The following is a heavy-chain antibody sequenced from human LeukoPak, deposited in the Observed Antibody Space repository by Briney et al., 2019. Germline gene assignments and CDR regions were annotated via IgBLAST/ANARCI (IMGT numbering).Heavy chain of an antibody. Sequence: PGGSLRLSCVGSGFTFRSHAMSWVRQAPEKGLEFVSGIYEDGGTTSYADSVKGRFSISRDNSKNTLCLQMDSLRGEDTAVYYCAKDFRIGYSAHFDYWGQGALVTVSS. CDR1: GFTFRSHA. CDR3: AKDFRIGYSAHFDY. CDR2: IYEDGGTT. J-gene: IGHJ4*02. D-gene: IGHD2-21*01. V-gene: IGHV3-23*01.